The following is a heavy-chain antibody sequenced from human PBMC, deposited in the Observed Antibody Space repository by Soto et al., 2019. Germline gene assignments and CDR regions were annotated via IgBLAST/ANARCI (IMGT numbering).Heavy chain of an antibody. CDR1: GYTFTSYG. Sequence: ASVKVSCKASGYTFTSYGISWVRQAPGQGLEWMGWISAYNGNTNYAQKLQGRVTMTTDTSTSTAYMELRSLRSDDTAVYYCARVSFGYQEQTGAEYWGQGSLVTVSS. CDR3: ARVSFGYQEQTGAEY. D-gene: IGHD3-10*01. V-gene: IGHV1-18*01. J-gene: IGHJ4*02. CDR2: ISAYNGNT.